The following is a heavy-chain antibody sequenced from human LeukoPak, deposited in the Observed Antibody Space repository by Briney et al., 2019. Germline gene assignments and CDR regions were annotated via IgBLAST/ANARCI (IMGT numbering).Heavy chain of an antibody. CDR2: VYNSGST. J-gene: IGHJ4*02. CDR1: GDSISTNY. D-gene: IGHD3-22*01. V-gene: IGHV4-59*12. CDR3: AGLYYYDSSGYYDY. Sequence: SETLSLTCTVSGDSISTNYWNWIRQPPGKGLEWIGYVYNSGSTTYNPSLKSRVTISVDTSKNQFSLKLSSVTAADTAVYYCAGLYYYDSSGYYDYWGQGTLVTVSS.